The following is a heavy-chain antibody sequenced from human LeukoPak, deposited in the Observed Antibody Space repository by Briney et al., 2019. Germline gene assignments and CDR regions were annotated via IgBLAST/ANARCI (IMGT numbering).Heavy chain of an antibody. CDR1: GGSFSGYY. CDR3: ARRHSSGYYHYWYFDL. J-gene: IGHJ2*01. D-gene: IGHD3-22*01. V-gene: IGHV4-4*09. CDR2: IYTSGST. Sequence: SETLSLTCAVYGGSFSGYYWSWIRQPPGKGLEWIGYIYTSGSTNYNPSLKSRVTISVDTSKNQFSLKLSSVTAADTAVYYCARRHSSGYYHYWYFDLWGRGTLVTVSS.